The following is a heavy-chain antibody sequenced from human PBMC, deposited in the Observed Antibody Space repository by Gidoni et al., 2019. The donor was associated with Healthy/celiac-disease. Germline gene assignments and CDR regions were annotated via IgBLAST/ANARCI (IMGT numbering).Heavy chain of an antibody. D-gene: IGHD4-17*01. CDR3: ARDRTTVTRYYYYYYGMDV. J-gene: IGHJ6*02. Sequence: QVQLVESGGGVVQPGRSLRLSCAASGFTFGSYGMHWVRQAPGKGLEWVAVIWYDGSNKYYADSVKGRFTISRDNSKNTLYLQMNSLRAEDTAVYYCARDRTTVTRYYYYYYGMDVWGQGTTVTVSS. V-gene: IGHV3-33*01. CDR2: IWYDGSNK. CDR1: GFTFGSYG.